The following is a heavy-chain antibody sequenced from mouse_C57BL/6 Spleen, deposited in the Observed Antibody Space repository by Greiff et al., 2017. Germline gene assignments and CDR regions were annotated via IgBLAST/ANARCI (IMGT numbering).Heavy chain of an antibody. CDR1: GYAFSSSW. D-gene: IGHD1-1*01. J-gene: IGHJ4*01. CDR2: IYPGDGDT. CDR3: ARSDYYGSSWGY. V-gene: IGHV1-82*01. Sequence: VQLQQSGPELVKPGASVKISCKASGYAFSSSWMNWVKQRPGKGLEWIGRIYPGDGDTNYNGKFKGKATLTADTSSSTAYMQLSSLTSEDSAVYVCARSDYYGSSWGYWGQGTSVTVSS.